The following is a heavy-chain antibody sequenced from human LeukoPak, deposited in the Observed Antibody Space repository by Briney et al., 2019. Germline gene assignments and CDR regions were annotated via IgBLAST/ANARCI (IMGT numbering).Heavy chain of an antibody. D-gene: IGHD2-15*01. CDR3: AKDMPCSGGSCYPSVIDY. J-gene: IGHJ4*02. CDR2: INWNGGST. V-gene: IGHV3-20*04. CDR1: GFPFDDYG. Sequence: GGSLRLSCAASGFPFDDYGMNWVRQVPGKGLEWVSGINWNGGSTVYADSVKGRFTISRDNAKNSLYLQMNSLRAEDTALYYCAKDMPCSGGSCYPSVIDYWGQGTLVTVSS.